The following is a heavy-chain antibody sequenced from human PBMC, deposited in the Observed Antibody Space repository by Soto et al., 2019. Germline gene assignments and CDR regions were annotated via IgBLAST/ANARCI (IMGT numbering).Heavy chain of an antibody. CDR1: GFTFSNYW. J-gene: IGHJ1*01. CDR2: IAADGSNT. V-gene: IGHV3-74*01. CDR3: AKNRGRFLRDGLDY. D-gene: IGHD1-1*01. Sequence: EVQLVESGGGLVQPGGSLRISCAASGFTFSNYWMYWVRKVPGKGLVWVSRIAADGSNTAYADSVEGRFSISSDNAKNALYLQMNSLRPDDTALYYCAKNRGRFLRDGLDYWGQGTLVPVSS.